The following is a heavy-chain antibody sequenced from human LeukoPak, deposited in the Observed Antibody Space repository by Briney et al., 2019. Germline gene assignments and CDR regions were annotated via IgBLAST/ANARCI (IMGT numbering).Heavy chain of an antibody. CDR1: GLTFSSYV. Sequence: GGSLRLFCTASGLTFSSYVVSWVRQAPGKGLEWVSTLSGSGGSTFYADSVRGRFTLSRDNSRSTLYLQMNSLRAEDTATYYCSPPRGDSSGYYYVYWGQGTLVTVSS. V-gene: IGHV3-23*01. J-gene: IGHJ4*02. CDR2: LSGSGGST. CDR3: SPPRGDSSGYYYVY. D-gene: IGHD3-22*01.